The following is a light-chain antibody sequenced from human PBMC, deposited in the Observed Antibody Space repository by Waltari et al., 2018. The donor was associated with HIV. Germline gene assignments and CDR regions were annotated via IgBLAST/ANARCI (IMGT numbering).Light chain of an antibody. J-gene: IGLJ1*01. V-gene: IGLV3-9*01. CDR1: YIGTKN. CDR2: KNI. CDR3: QVWDSSTVI. Sequence: SYQLTQPPSLSVAPGQTATITCGGDYIGTKNVRWYQQKPGQAPLLVIFKNINRPSGLPERFSGPNSGNTAILTISAAQVADEADYYCQVWDSSTVIFGSGTTVTV.